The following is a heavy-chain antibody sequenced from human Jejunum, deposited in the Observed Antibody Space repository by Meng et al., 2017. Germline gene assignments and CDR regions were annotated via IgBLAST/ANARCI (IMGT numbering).Heavy chain of an antibody. V-gene: IGHV4-34*01. CDR2: INQNGRT. J-gene: IGHJ5*02. D-gene: IGHD3-16*01. CDR3: VRGRDPMVVGESDP. Sequence: QVHLRQWGAGLLKPSETLSLTCGVYGGSFNSYFWNWIRQPPGKGLEWIGEINQNGRTNYNPSLESRVTISMDKSKKEFSLRLASVTAADTALYYCVRGRDPMVVGESDPWGQGTLVTVSS. CDR1: GGSFNSYF.